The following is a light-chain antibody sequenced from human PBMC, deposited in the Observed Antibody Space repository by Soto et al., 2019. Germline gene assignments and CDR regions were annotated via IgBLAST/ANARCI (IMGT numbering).Light chain of an antibody. Sequence: EIVMTQSPGTLSVSPGGRATLYCRASQSISTKLAWYQQKPGQAPRLLIYGASTRATGIPARFSGSGSGTEFTLTITSLQSEDFAVYYCQEYNYWHPITFGGGTKVDIK. J-gene: IGKJ4*01. CDR1: QSISTK. CDR2: GAS. V-gene: IGKV3-15*01. CDR3: QEYNYWHPIT.